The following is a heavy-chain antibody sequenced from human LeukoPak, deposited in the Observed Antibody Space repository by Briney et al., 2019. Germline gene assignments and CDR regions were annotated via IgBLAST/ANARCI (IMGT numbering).Heavy chain of an antibody. J-gene: IGHJ6*03. CDR3: ARCGDSVYYCMDV. D-gene: IGHD4-17*01. CDR2: IYYTGST. V-gene: IGHV4-59*08. Sequence: SETLSLTCTVSGDSISSYYWSWIRQPPGKGLGWIGYIYYTGSTNFNPSLKSRVTMSVDASKNQFSLKLSSVTAADTAVYYCARCGDSVYYCMDVWGKGTTVTVSS. CDR1: GDSISSYY.